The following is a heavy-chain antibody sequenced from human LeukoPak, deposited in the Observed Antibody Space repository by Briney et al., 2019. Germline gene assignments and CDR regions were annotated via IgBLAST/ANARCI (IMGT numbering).Heavy chain of an antibody. CDR3: AREIVLMMSDVASPYYMDV. CDR1: GASVNDYF. V-gene: IGHV4-59*02. J-gene: IGHJ6*03. Sequence: SETLSLSCSVSGASVNDYFWSWIRQAPGRGLEWMGYVYSGGPTEYSPSLKGRVTISLDASSNEVSLSLTSSTSADTAVYYCAREIVLMMSDVASPYYMDVWGRGTTVTVAS. D-gene: IGHD3-16*01. CDR2: VYSGGPT.